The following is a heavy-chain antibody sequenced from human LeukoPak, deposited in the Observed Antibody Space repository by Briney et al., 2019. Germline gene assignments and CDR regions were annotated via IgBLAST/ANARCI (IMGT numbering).Heavy chain of an antibody. Sequence: GGSLRLSCAASGFTFRSYATHWVRQAPGKGLEWVAVISYDGSYKSYADPVKGRFTVSRDNSKNTLYLQMNSLRADDTAVYYCARGKQLVSDYWGQGTLVTVSP. CDR3: ARGKQLVSDY. J-gene: IGHJ4*02. CDR2: ISYDGSYK. V-gene: IGHV3-30*04. CDR1: GFTFRSYA. D-gene: IGHD6-6*01.